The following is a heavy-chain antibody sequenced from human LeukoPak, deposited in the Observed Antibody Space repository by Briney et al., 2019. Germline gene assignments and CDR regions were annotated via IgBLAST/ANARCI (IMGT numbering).Heavy chain of an antibody. Sequence: GGSLRLSCAASGFTFSSYAMHWVRQAPGKGLEWVAVISYDGSNKYYADSVKGRFTISRDNSKNTLYLQMNSLRAEDTAVYYCARRHYWGQGTLVTVSS. V-gene: IGHV3-30-3*01. CDR1: GFTFSSYA. J-gene: IGHJ4*02. CDR3: ARRHY. CDR2: ISYDGSNK.